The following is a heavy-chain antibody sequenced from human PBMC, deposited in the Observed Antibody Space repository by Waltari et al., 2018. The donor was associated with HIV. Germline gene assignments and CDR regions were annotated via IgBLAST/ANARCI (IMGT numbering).Heavy chain of an antibody. Sequence: QLVESGVGLVQPGRSLRLSCTASGFTLGDYAMSWVRQAPGKGLEWVGFIRSKAYGGTTEYAASVKGRSTISRDDSKSIAYLQMNSLKTEDTAVYYCTRLYYYDSSGLFDYWGQGTLVTVSS. J-gene: IGHJ4*02. CDR1: GFTLGDYA. CDR2: IRSKAYGGTT. D-gene: IGHD3-22*01. CDR3: TRLYYYDSSGLFDY. V-gene: IGHV3-49*04.